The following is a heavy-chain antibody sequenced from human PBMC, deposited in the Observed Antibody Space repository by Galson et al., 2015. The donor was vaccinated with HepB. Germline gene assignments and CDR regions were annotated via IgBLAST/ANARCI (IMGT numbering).Heavy chain of an antibody. CDR3: AKFSRWLDRSPIDY. V-gene: IGHV3-23*01. CDR1: GFTFSSYA. D-gene: IGHD6-19*01. Sequence: SLRLSCAASGFTFSSYAMSWVRQAPGKGLEWVSAISGSGGSTYYADSVKGRFTISRDNSKNTLYLQMNSLRAEDTAVYYCAKFSRWLDRSPIDYWGQGTLVTVSS. CDR2: ISGSGGST. J-gene: IGHJ4*02.